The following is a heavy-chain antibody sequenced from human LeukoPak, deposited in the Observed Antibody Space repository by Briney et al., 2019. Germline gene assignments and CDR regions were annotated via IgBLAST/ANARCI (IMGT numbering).Heavy chain of an antibody. V-gene: IGHV3-30*04. Sequence: GRSLRLSCAASGFSFRSYAMHWVRQAPGKGLEWVAVISYDGSNKYYADSVKGRFTISRDNSKNTVYLQMNSLRAEDTAVYYSASMNIGIAAARSDAFDIWGQGTMVTVSS. CDR2: ISYDGSNK. CDR3: ASMNIGIAAARSDAFDI. J-gene: IGHJ3*02. CDR1: GFSFRSYA. D-gene: IGHD6-13*01.